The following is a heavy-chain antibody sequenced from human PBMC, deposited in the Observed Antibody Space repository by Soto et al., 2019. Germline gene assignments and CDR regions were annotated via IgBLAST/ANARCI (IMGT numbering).Heavy chain of an antibody. CDR2: IIPIFGTA. V-gene: IGHV1-69*13. CDR3: ASHYRGDYYYYGMDV. CDR1: GGTFSSYA. D-gene: IGHD4-4*01. J-gene: IGHJ6*02. Sequence: SVKVSCKASGGTFSSYAISWVRQAPGQGLEWMGGIIPIFGTANYAQKFQDRVTITADESTSTAYMELSSLRSEDTAVYYCASHYRGDYYYYGMDVWGQGTTVTVSS.